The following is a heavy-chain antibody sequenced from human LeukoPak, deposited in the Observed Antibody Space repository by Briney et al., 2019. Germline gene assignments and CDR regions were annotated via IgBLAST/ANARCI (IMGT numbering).Heavy chain of an antibody. CDR3: ASLWGDCSSTSCSFDY. CDR2: IYYSGST. V-gene: IGHV4-59*08. J-gene: IGHJ4*02. CDR1: GGSISSYY. D-gene: IGHD2-2*01. Sequence: SETLSLTCTVSGGSISSYYWSWIRQPPGKGLEWIGYIYYSGSTNYNPSLKSRVTISVDTSKNQFSLKLSSVTAADTAVYYCASLWGDCSSTSCSFDYWGQGTLVTVSS.